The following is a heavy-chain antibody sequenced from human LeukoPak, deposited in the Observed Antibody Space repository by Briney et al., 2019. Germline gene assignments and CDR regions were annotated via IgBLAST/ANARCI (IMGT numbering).Heavy chain of an antibody. CDR2: IYSDNT. Sequence: PGGSLRLSCTVSGFTVSSNSMSWVRQAPGKGLEWVSFIYSDNTHYSDSVKGRFTISRDNSKNTLYLQMNSLRAEDTAVYYCAKGPAMVRGTFDPWGQGTLVTVSS. V-gene: IGHV3-53*01. J-gene: IGHJ5*02. D-gene: IGHD3-10*01. CDR1: GFTVSSNS. CDR3: AKGPAMVRGTFDP.